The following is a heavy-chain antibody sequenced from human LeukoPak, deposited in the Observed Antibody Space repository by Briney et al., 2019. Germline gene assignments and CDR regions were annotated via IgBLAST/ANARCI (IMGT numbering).Heavy chain of an antibody. D-gene: IGHD3-16*01. Sequence: ASVKVSCKTSGYSFILYGINWVRQATGQGLEWMGWMNPNSGNTGYAQKFQGRVTMTRNTSISTAYMELSSLRSEDTAVYYCARGPPYLGWGQGTLVTVSS. J-gene: IGHJ4*02. CDR2: MNPNSGNT. CDR3: ARGPPYLG. V-gene: IGHV1-8*02. CDR1: GYSFILYG.